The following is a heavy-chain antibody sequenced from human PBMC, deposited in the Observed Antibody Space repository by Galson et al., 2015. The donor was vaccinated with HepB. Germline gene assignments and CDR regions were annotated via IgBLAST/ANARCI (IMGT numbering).Heavy chain of an antibody. CDR3: ARAGYSSSWYDLYYYYMDV. Sequence: SVKASCKASGYTFTSYDINWVRQATGQGLEWMGWMNPNSGNTGYAQKFQGRVTMTRNTSISTAYMELSSLRSEDTAVYYCARAGYSSSWYDLYYYYMDVWGKGTTVTVSS. V-gene: IGHV1-8*01. CDR1: GYTFTSYD. D-gene: IGHD6-13*01. J-gene: IGHJ6*03. CDR2: MNPNSGNT.